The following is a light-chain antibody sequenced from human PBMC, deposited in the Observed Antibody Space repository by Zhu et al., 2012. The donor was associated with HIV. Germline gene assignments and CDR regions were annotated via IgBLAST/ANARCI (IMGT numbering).Light chain of an antibody. J-gene: IGKJ4*01. Sequence: EIVMTQSPATLSVSPGERATLSCRASQSVGSNLAWYQQKPGQAPRLLIYGASTRATNVPVRFSGSGSGTEFTLTINTLQSEDFALYYCQQYNSGLRGRFGRGTRV. CDR3: QQYNSGLRGR. CDR1: QSVGSN. V-gene: IGKV3-15*01. CDR2: GAS.